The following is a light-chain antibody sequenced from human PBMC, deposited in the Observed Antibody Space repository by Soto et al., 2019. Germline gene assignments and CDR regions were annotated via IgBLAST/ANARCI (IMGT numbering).Light chain of an antibody. V-gene: IGLV2-14*01. CDR2: DVS. CDR3: SSYTSSSTPI. CDR1: SSDVGGYNY. J-gene: IGLJ1*01. Sequence: QSALTQPASVSGSLGQSITISCTGTSSDVGGYNYVSWYQQHPGKAPKLMIYDVSNRPSGVSNRFSGSKSGNTASLTISGLQAEDEADYYCSSYTSSSTPIFGTGTKVTVL.